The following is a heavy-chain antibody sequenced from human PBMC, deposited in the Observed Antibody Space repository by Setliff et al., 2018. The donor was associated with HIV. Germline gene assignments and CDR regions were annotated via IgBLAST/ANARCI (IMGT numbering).Heavy chain of an antibody. CDR1: GGSFGVYR. J-gene: IGHJ5*02. D-gene: IGHD3-10*01. CDR3: ARDRHSSGLGSYGP. CDR2: IDSSGTT. Sequence: PSETLSLTCTISGGSFGVYRWSWIRQSAGRGLEWIGRIDSSGTTDYKPSLKGRVAIAVDTSRNQFSLGVTSVTAAGTAVYFCARDRHSSGLGSYGPWGPGILVTVSS. V-gene: IGHV4-4*07.